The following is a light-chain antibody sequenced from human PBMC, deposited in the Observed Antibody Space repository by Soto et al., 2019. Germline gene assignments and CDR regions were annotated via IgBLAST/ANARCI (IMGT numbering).Light chain of an antibody. Sequence: EIVLTRSPGTLSLSPGERATLSCTASQSVSSSYLAWYQQKPGQAPSLLIYGASSRATVIPDRFSGSGSGTDFTLTISRLEPEDFAVYYCQQYGSSPPLYTFGQGTKLEIK. CDR3: QQYGSSPPLYT. CDR1: QSVSSSY. V-gene: IGKV3-20*01. CDR2: GAS. J-gene: IGKJ2*01.